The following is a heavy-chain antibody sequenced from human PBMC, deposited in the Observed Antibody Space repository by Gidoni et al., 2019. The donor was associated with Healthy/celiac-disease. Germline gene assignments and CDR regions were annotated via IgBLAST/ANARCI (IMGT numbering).Heavy chain of an antibody. D-gene: IGHD1-26*01. Sequence: EVQLVESGGGVVQPGGSLGLSCSASGFTFSNYWMNWVRQAPGKGLVWVSRINSDGSSTSYADSVKGRFTISRDNAKNTLYLQMNSLRAEDTAVYYCAREGARDDAFDIWGQGTMVTVSS. CDR2: INSDGSST. CDR3: AREGARDDAFDI. V-gene: IGHV3-74*01. CDR1: GFTFSNYW. J-gene: IGHJ3*02.